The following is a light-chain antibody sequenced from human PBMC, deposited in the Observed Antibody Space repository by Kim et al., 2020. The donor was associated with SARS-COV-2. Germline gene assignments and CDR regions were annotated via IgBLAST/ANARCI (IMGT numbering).Light chain of an antibody. Sequence: QSALTQPTSVSGAPGQRVTISCTGRSSNIGANYDVQWYQHLPGTVPKLLIFATDSRPPGIPDRFTGYKSGTSATLAITGLQVEDEADYYCQSYDRSLSGPVFGGVTKLTVL. CDR1: SSNIGANYD. CDR3: QSYDRSLSGPV. V-gene: IGLV1-40*01. CDR2: ATD. J-gene: IGLJ3*02.